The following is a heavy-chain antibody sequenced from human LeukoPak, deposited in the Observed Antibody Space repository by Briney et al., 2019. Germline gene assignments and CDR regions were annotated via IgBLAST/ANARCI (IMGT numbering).Heavy chain of an antibody. D-gene: IGHD6-6*01. CDR3: ARGLGPSAMFDP. CDR1: SGSISSYY. CDR2: IHYSGST. J-gene: IGHJ5*02. V-gene: IGHV4-59*01. Sequence: PSETLSLTCTVSSGSISSYYWNWIRQPPGKGLEWIGYIHYSGSTNYNPSLKSRVTISVETSKNRFSLKQASVTAADTAVYYCARGLGPSAMFDPWGQGTLVTVSS.